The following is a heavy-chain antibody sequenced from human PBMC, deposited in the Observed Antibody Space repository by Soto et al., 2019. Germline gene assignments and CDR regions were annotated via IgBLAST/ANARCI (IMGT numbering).Heavy chain of an antibody. CDR1: GGSISSGGYY. CDR3: ARGRDDAFDI. Sequence: TSETLSLTCTVSGGSISSGGYYWSWIRQHPGKGLEWIGYIYYSGSTYYNPSLKSRVTISVDTSKNQFSLKLSSVTAADTAVYYCARGRDDAFDIWGQGTMVTVSS. CDR2: IYYSGST. V-gene: IGHV4-31*03. J-gene: IGHJ3*02.